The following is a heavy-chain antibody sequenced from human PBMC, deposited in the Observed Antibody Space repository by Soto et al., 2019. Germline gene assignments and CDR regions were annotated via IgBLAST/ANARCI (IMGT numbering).Heavy chain of an antibody. V-gene: IGHV3-33*01. D-gene: IGHD7-27*01. Sequence: QVQLVESGGGVVQPGRSLRLSCAASGLTFSNYGMHWVRQAPGKGLEWVAVIWYDGRNKYYADSLKGRFTISRDNSKNTLYLQMNSLRVEDTAVYYCVRSSSNWGPDYWGQGTLVTVSS. CDR1: GLTFSNYG. CDR3: VRSSSNWGPDY. J-gene: IGHJ4*02. CDR2: IWYDGRNK.